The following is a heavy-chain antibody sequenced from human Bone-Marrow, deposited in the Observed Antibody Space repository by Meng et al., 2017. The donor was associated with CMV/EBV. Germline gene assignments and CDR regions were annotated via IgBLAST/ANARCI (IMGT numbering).Heavy chain of an antibody. CDR2: INWNGGST. V-gene: IGHV3-20*04. CDR1: GFTFDDYG. D-gene: IGHD6-19*01. CDR3: AKGSSGRYR. J-gene: IGHJ5*02. Sequence: GESLKISCAASGFTFDDYGMSWVRQAPGKGLEWVSGINWNGGSTGYADSVKGRFTISRDNSKNTLYLQMNSLRAEDTAVYYCAKGSSGRYRWGQGTLVTVSS.